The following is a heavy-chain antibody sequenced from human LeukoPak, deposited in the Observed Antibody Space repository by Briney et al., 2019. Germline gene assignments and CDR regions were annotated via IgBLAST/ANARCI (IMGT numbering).Heavy chain of an antibody. Sequence: ASVKVSCKASGGTFSSYAISWVRQAAGQGLEWMGGIIPIFGTANYAQKFQGRVTITADESTSTAYMELSSLRSEDTAVYYCARDWEMATIGSRFDPWGQGTLVTVSS. CDR2: IIPIFGTA. J-gene: IGHJ5*02. D-gene: IGHD5-24*01. V-gene: IGHV1-69*13. CDR1: GGTFSSYA. CDR3: ARDWEMATIGSRFDP.